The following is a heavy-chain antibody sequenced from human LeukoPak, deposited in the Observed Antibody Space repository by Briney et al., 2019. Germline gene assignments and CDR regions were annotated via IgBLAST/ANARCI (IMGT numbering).Heavy chain of an antibody. J-gene: IGHJ4*02. CDR1: TYSISSGYY. CDR3: ARVTGYMIEDYFDY. Sequence: PSETLSLTCTVSTYSISSGYYWGWIRRPPGKGLEWIGSIYHSGSSYYNPSLKSRVTISVDTSKNQFSLRLRSVTAADTAVYYCARVTGYMIEDYFDYWGQGTLVTVSS. CDR2: IYHSGSS. D-gene: IGHD3-22*01. V-gene: IGHV4-38-2*02.